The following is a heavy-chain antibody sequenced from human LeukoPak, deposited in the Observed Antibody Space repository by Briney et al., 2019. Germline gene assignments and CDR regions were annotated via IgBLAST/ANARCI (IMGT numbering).Heavy chain of an antibody. J-gene: IGHJ4*02. D-gene: IGHD2-21*01. CDR1: DDSMISYH. CDR3: ARTYCGTNACPFDH. V-gene: IGHV4-4*07. Sequence: SETLSLTCSVSDDSMISYHWSWIRQSAGKGLEWIGRIYSTGSTDYNPSLMSRVTMSVDTAKKQFSLKLRSVTAADTAIYYCARTYCGTNACPFDHWGQGNLVTVSS. CDR2: IYSTGST.